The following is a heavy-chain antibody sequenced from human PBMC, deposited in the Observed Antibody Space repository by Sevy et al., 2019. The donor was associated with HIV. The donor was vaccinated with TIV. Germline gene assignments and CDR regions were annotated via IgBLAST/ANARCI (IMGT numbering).Heavy chain of an antibody. V-gene: IGHV3-33*01. CDR3: AREAGYCSGGSCYGVTNYFDY. CDR2: IWYDGSNK. J-gene: IGHJ4*02. D-gene: IGHD2-15*01. Sequence: GGSLRLSCAASGFTFSSYGMHWVRQAPGKGLEWVAVIWYDGSNKYYADSVKGRFTISRDNSKNTLYLQMSSLRAEDMAVYFCAREAGYCSGGSCYGVTNYFDYWGQGTLVTVSS. CDR1: GFTFSSYG.